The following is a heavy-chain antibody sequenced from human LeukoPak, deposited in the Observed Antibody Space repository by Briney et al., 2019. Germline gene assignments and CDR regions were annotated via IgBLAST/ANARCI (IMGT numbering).Heavy chain of an antibody. J-gene: IGHJ4*02. V-gene: IGHV3-48*02. CDR3: VRDRDWSFDY. D-gene: IGHD3/OR15-3a*01. CDR2: ISSSTTIK. Sequence: GGSLRLSCEASGFSFSDYSMNWVRQAPGKGLEWVSYISSSTTIKDYADSVKGRFTISRDNAKNSLYLQMNSLRDEDTAVYYCVRDRDWSFDYWGQGTLVIVSS. CDR1: GFSFSDYS.